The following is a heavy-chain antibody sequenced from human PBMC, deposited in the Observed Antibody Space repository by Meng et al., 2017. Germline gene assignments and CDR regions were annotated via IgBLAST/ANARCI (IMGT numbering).Heavy chain of an antibody. Sequence: GGSLRLSCAASGFTFSSYGMHWVRQAPGKGLEWVAVIWYDGSNKYYADSVKGRFTISRDNAKNSLYLQMNSLRAEDTAVYYCARGRLRYFDWLSDAFDIWGQGTMVTVSS. D-gene: IGHD3-9*01. CDR1: GFTFSSYG. V-gene: IGHV3-33*01. CDR2: IWYDGSNK. CDR3: ARGRLRYFDWLSDAFDI. J-gene: IGHJ3*02.